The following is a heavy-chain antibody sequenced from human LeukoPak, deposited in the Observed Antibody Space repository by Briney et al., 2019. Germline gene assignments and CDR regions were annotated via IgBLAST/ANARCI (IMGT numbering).Heavy chain of an antibody. D-gene: IGHD3-16*01. CDR3: ARGGTWGSFDY. CDR2: IKQDGSGK. CDR1: GFTFSSYA. J-gene: IGHJ4*02. V-gene: IGHV3-7*01. Sequence: GGSLRLSCAASGFTFSSYAMSWVRQAPGKGLEWVANIKQDGSGKWNVDSVKGRFTISRDNAKNSLYLEMNSLRAEDTAVYYCARGGTWGSFDYWGQGTLITVSS.